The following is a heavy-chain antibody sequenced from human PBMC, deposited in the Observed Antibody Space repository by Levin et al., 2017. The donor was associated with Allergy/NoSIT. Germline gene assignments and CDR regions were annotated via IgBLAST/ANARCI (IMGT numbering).Heavy chain of an antibody. V-gene: IGHV3-53*01. J-gene: IGHJ5*02. CDR1: GLTVSSSY. Sequence: GGSLRLSCAASGLTVSSSYISWVRQAPGKGLEWVSVIFENGYANYADSVRGRFTISRDTSSNTVYLQMNSLRAEDTAVYYCARESKTGNNWTRFDPWGHGTLVTVSS. CDR3: ARESKTGNNWTRFDP. CDR2: IFENGYA. D-gene: IGHD1-20*01.